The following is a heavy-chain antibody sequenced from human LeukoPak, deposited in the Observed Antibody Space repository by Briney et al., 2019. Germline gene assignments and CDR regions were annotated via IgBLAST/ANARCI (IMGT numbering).Heavy chain of an antibody. D-gene: IGHD2-2*02. Sequence: GESLKISCKGSGYSFTSYWIGWVGQMPGKGLEWMGIIYPGDSDTRYSTSFQGQVTTSADKSISTAYLQWSSLKASDTAMYYCARHDRNCSSTSCYTSGLDYWGQGTLVTVSS. CDR3: ARHDRNCSSTSCYTSGLDY. CDR1: GYSFTSYW. J-gene: IGHJ4*02. CDR2: IYPGDSDT. V-gene: IGHV5-51*01.